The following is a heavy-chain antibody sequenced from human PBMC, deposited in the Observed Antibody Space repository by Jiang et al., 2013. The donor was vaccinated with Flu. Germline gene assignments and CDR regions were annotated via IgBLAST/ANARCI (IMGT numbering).Heavy chain of an antibody. CDR3: AHIPSSENHFDY. CDR1: GFSLSTSGVG. CDR2: IYWDDDK. J-gene: IGHJ4*02. Sequence: VKPTQTLTLTCTFSGFSLSTSGVGVGWIRQPPGKALEWLALIYWDDDKRYSPSLKSRLTITKDTSKNQVVLTMTNMDPVDTATYYCAHIPSSENHFDYVGPGNPGHRLL. D-gene: IGHD1-14*01. V-gene: IGHV2-5*02.